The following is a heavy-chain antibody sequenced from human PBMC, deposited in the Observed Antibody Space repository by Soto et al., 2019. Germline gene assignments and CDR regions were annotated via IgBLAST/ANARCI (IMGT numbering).Heavy chain of an antibody. CDR1: GFTFSDHY. Sequence: GGSLRLSCAASGFTFSDHYMDWVRQAPGKGLEWVGRSRNKANSYTTEYAASVKGRFTISRDDSKNSLYLQMNSLKTEDTAAYYCALGSRGYWGQGTLVTVSS. J-gene: IGHJ4*02. V-gene: IGHV3-72*01. D-gene: IGHD3-22*01. CDR3: ALGSRGY. CDR2: SRNKANSYTT.